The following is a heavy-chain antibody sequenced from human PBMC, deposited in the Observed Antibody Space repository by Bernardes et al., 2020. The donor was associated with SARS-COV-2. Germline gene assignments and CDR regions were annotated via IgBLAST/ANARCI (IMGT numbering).Heavy chain of an antibody. Sequence: ASVKVSCKVSGYTLTELSMHWVRQAPGKGLEWMGGFDPEDGETIYAQKFQGRVTMTEDTSTDTAYMELSSLRSEDTAVYYCATEIAVAGTCCWFDPWGQGTLGTVSS. CDR2: FDPEDGET. CDR1: GYTLTELS. J-gene: IGHJ5*02. D-gene: IGHD6-19*01. CDR3: ATEIAVAGTCCWFDP. V-gene: IGHV1-24*01.